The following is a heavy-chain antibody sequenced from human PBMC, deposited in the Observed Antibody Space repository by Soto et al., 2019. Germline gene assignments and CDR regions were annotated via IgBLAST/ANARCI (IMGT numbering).Heavy chain of an antibody. D-gene: IGHD2-15*01. Sequence: QVQLVQSGAEVKQPGASVKVSCKASGYTFTSYGISWVRQAPGQGLEWMGWISAYNGNTNYAQKLQGRVTMTTDTSTSTAYMELRSLRSDDTAVYYCASTYCSGGSCHFNWFDPWGQGTLVTVSS. V-gene: IGHV1-18*01. CDR2: ISAYNGNT. CDR3: ASTYCSGGSCHFNWFDP. J-gene: IGHJ5*02. CDR1: GYTFTSYG.